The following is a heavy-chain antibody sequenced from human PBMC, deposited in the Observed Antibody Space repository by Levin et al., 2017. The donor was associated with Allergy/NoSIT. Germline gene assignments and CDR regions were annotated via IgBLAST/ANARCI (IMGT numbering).Heavy chain of an antibody. CDR3: ARDIARLALQGRPGYLQH. J-gene: IGHJ1*01. D-gene: IGHD6-13*01. Sequence: GESLKISCKASGYRFTTYGMNWVRQAPGQGLEWMGWINTNNGNPAYAQGFTGRFVFSLDTSVSTAYLQITNLQAEDTAVYYCARDIARLALQGRPGYLQHWGQGALVTVSS. V-gene: IGHV7-4-1*02. CDR1: GYRFTTYG. CDR2: INTNNGNP.